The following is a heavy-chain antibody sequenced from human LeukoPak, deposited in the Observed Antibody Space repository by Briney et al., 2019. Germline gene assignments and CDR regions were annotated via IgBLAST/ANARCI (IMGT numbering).Heavy chain of an antibody. CDR1: GFTFTNYA. CDR2: TSVDGNDK. D-gene: IGHD3-10*01. V-gene: IGHV3-30*01. J-gene: IGHJ4*02. Sequence: RGSLRLSCAASGFTFTNYAIHWVRQAPGKGPEWVAYTSVDGNDKRYADSVKGRFTVSRDNSKNTLYLQMNSLRPEDSAAYYCARDPSGSFDYWGQGTLVTIPS. CDR3: ARDPSGSFDY.